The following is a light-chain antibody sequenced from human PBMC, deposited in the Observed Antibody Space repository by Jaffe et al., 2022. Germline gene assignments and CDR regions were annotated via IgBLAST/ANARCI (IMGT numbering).Light chain of an antibody. V-gene: IGKV2-28*01. CDR2: LGS. CDR1: QSLLHSNGYNS. J-gene: IGKJ1*01. CDR3: MQTAENLYS. Sequence: DIVLTQSPLSLPVTPGEPASISCRASQSLLHSNGYNSLDWYLQKPGQPPQLLIYLGSNRASGVPDRFSGSGSGTDFTLKISRVEAEDVGVYYCMQTAENLYSFGQGTKVSIK.